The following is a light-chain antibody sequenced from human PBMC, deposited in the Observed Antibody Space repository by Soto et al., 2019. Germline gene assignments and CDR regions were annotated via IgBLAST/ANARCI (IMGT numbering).Light chain of an antibody. CDR3: QQYSSDSNT. V-gene: IGKV1-5*03. J-gene: IGKJ2*01. Sequence: DIQMTQSPSTLSASVGDRVTITCRASQDINIWLAWYQQKPGKDPKLLIYKASTLERGVPSRFIGSGSGTDFTLAISSLQPDDCATYYCQQYSSDSNTFGQGTRLDI. CDR1: QDINIW. CDR2: KAS.